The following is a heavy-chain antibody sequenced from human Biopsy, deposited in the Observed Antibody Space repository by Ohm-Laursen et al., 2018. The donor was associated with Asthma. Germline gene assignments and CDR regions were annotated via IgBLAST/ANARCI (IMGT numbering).Heavy chain of an antibody. CDR2: INPNSGGT. Sequence: ASVKVSCKASGYTFIGCHIHWMRQAPGQGLEWMGRINPNSGGTNYAQKFQGRVTMTRDTSISTVYMEVSRLRSDDTAVYYCARGQKSAGDRWFDPWGQETLVTVSS. V-gene: IGHV1-2*06. CDR1: GYTFIGCH. D-gene: IGHD6-13*01. CDR3: ARGQKSAGDRWFDP. J-gene: IGHJ5*02.